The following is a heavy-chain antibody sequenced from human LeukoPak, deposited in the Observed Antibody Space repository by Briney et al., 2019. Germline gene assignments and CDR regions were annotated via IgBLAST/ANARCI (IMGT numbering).Heavy chain of an antibody. CDR3: ARGRGWYDN. CDR1: GFTFSSYG. D-gene: IGHD6-19*01. V-gene: IGHV3-23*01. CDR2: ISGSGGST. J-gene: IGHJ4*02. Sequence: GGSLRLSCAASGFTFSSYGMSWVRQAPGKGLEWVSAISGSGGSTYYADSVKGRFTISRDNSKNTLYPQMNSLRAEDTAVYYCARGRGWYDNWGQGTLVTVSS.